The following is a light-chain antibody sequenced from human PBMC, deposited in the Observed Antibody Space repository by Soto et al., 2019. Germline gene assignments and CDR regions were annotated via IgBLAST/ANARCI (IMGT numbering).Light chain of an antibody. V-gene: IGLV2-14*01. J-gene: IGLJ2*01. CDR3: SSYTRNSTLV. CDR2: EVS. CDR1: SSDVGGYNY. Sequence: QSALTQPASVSGSPGQSITISCTGTSSDVGGYNYVSWYQQHPGKATKLMIYEVSNRPSGVSNRFSGYKSGNTASLTISGLQAEDEAEYYCSSYTRNSTLVFGGGTKLTVL.